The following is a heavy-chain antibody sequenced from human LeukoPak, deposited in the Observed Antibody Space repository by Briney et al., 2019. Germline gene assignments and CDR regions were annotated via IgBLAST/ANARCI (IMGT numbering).Heavy chain of an antibody. CDR1: GGSFSGYY. CDR3: ASTARRGFTHFGY. J-gene: IGHJ4*02. V-gene: IGHV4-34*01. D-gene: IGHD3-10*01. Sequence: SETLSLTCAVYGGSFSGYYWSWIRQPPGKGLEWIGEINHSGSTNYNPSLKSRVTISVDTSKNQFSLNLSSVTAADTAVYYCASTARRGFTHFGYWGQGTLVTVSS. CDR2: INHSGST.